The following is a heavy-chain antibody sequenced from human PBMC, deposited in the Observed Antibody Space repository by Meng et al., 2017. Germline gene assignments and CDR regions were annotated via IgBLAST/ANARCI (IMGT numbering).Heavy chain of an antibody. V-gene: IGHV1-3*01. D-gene: IGHD5-12*01. CDR3: ARGFLSGSWLIDS. J-gene: IGHJ4*02. CDR2: NKAASGDS. Sequence: QVQLVQSGAEVKKSGASVKVSCKASGFTFNSYAMHWVRQAPGQRFEWIGYNKAASGDSEYLQKVQGRVTCTRDASANTGYMELTSLETEDMAFYYCARGFLSGSWLIDSWGQGTLVTVSS. CDR1: GFTFNSYA.